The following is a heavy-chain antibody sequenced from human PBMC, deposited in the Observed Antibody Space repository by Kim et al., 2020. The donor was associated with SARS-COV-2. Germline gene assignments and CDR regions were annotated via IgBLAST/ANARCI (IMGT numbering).Heavy chain of an antibody. J-gene: IGHJ4*02. CDR1: GFTFSSKA. CDR3: GAARSDGLGLLDF. Sequence: GGSLRLSCVDSGFTFSSKAMTWVRQAPGKGLEWVSGMSAHDGARYYEDSVKGRFTISRDNAKRTLYLQMNDLRAEDTALYFCGAARSDGLGLLDFWGQGT. D-gene: IGHD6-13*01. CDR2: MSAHDGAR. V-gene: IGHV3-23*01.